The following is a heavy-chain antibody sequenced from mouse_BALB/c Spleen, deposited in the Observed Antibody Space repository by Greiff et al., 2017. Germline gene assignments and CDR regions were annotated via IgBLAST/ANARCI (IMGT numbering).Heavy chain of an antibody. CDR2: ISDGGSYT. V-gene: IGHV5-4*02. CDR3: ARGYYGPYWYFDV. Sequence: EVKLMESGGGLVKPGGSLKLSCAASGFSFSDYYMYWVRQPPEKRLEWVATISDGGSYTYYPDSVKGRFTISRDNAKNNLYLQMSSLKSEDTAMYYCARGYYGPYWYFDVWGAGTTVTVSS. D-gene: IGHD1-2*01. J-gene: IGHJ1*01. CDR1: GFSFSDYY.